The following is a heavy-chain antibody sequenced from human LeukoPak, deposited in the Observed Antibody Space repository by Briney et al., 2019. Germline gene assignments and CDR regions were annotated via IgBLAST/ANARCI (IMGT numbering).Heavy chain of an antibody. CDR2: ISYDGSNK. CDR3: ARETNTYYDFWSGYSIDY. J-gene: IGHJ4*02. D-gene: IGHD3-3*01. V-gene: IGHV3-30-3*01. CDR1: RFTFSSYA. Sequence: GGSLRLSCAASRFTFSSYAMHWVRQAPGKGLEWGAVISYDGSNKYYADSVKGRFTISRDNSKNTLYLQMNSLRAEDTAVYYCARETNTYYDFWSGYSIDYWGQGTLVTVSS.